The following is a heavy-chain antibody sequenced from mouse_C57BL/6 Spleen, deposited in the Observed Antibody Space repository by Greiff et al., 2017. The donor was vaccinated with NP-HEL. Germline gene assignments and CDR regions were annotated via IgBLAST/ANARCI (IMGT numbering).Heavy chain of an antibody. CDR1: GYAFSSSW. CDR2: IYPGDGDT. Sequence: VQLQQSGPELVKPGASVKISCKASGYAFSSSWMNWVKQRPGKGLEWIGRIYPGDGDTNYNGKFKGKATLTADKSSSTAYMQRSSLTSEDSAVYFFNYYGSSYDYFDYWGQGTTLTVSS. V-gene: IGHV1-82*01. D-gene: IGHD1-1*01. CDR3: NYYGSSYDYFDY. J-gene: IGHJ2*01.